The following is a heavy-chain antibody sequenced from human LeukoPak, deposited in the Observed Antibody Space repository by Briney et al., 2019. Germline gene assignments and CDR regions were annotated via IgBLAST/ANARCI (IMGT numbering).Heavy chain of an antibody. D-gene: IGHD3-3*01. CDR3: ARSWGYDFWSGNLLDY. CDR1: GGSLSSTSHY. J-gene: IGHJ4*02. V-gene: IGHV4-39*07. Sequence: SETLSLTCTVSGGSLSSTSHYWAWIRQPPGKGLEWVGSVYYSGSTYYNPSLKSRVTVSIDMSKNQFSLKLSSVTAADTAMYYCARSWGYDFWSGNLLDYWGQGTLVTVSS. CDR2: VYYSGST.